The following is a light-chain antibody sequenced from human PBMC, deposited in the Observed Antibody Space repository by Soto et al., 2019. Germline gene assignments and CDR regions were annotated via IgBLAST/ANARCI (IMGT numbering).Light chain of an antibody. CDR2: AAS. J-gene: IGKJ2*01. V-gene: IGKV1-39*01. CDR3: QQSYSTPPT. CDR1: QSISSY. Sequence: DIQMTQSPSSLSASVGDRVTITCRASQSISSYLNWYKQKPGKAPKLLIYAASSLQSGVPSRFSGCGSGTDFTLTISSLQPEDFATYYWQQSYSTPPTFGQGTKLEIK.